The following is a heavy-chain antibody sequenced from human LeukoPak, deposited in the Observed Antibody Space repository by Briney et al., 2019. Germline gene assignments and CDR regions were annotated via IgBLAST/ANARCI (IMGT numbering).Heavy chain of an antibody. CDR2: IIPVFCTA. V-gene: IGHV1-69*05. D-gene: IGHD7-27*01. CDR1: GGTFSSYS. CDR3: ARGANWGNPFDY. J-gene: IGHJ4*02. Sequence: GASVKVSCEASGGTFSSYSMSWVRQAPGKGLEWMGRIIPVFCTANYAQKSQGRVTIPTDQSTSTAYMELSSPRSEDTAMYYCARGANWGNPFDYWGQGTLVTVSS.